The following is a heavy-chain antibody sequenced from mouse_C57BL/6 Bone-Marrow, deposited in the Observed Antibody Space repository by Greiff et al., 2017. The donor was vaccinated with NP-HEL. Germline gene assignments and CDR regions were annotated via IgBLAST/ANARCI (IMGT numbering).Heavy chain of an antibody. V-gene: IGHV3-6*01. Sequence: ESGPGLVKPSQSLSLTCSVTGYSITSGYYWNWIRQFPGNKLEWMGYISYDGSNNYNPSLKNRISITRDTSKNQFFLKLNSVTTEDTATYYCARMALRLDYWGQGTTLTVSS. CDR1: GYSITSGYY. CDR3: ARMALRLDY. D-gene: IGHD1-1*01. J-gene: IGHJ2*01. CDR2: ISYDGSN.